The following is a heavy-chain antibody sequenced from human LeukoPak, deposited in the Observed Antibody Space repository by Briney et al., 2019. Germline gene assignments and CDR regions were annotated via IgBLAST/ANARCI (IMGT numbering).Heavy chain of an antibody. D-gene: IGHD2/OR15-2a*01. V-gene: IGHV5-51*01. CDR1: GYSFTSYW. Sequence: GESLKISCKGSGYSFTSYWIGWVRQMPGKGLEWMGIIYPGDSDTRYSPSFQGQVTISADKSISTAYLQWSSLKASDTAMYYCARSPHRVLSPPLIDYWGQGTLVTVSS. J-gene: IGHJ4*02. CDR3: ARSPHRVLSPPLIDY. CDR2: IYPGDSDT.